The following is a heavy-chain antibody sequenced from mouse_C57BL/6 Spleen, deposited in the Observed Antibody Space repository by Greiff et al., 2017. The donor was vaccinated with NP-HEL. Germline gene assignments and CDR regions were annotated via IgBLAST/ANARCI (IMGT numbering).Heavy chain of an antibody. CDR1: GYTFTSYW. Sequence: QVQLQQPGAELVKPGASVKMSCKASGYTFTSYWITWVKQRPGQGLEWIGDIYPGSGSTNYNEKFKSKATLTVDTSSSTAYMQLSSLTSEDSAVYYCARRHYGSNYFDYWGQGTTLTVSS. D-gene: IGHD1-1*01. J-gene: IGHJ2*01. CDR2: IYPGSGST. CDR3: ARRHYGSNYFDY. V-gene: IGHV1-55*01.